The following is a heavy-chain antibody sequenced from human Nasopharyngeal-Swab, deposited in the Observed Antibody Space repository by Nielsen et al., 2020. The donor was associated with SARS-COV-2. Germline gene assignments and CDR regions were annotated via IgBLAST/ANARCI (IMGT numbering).Heavy chain of an antibody. V-gene: IGHV3-23*01. CDR1: GFTFSSYA. D-gene: IGHD2-2*01. J-gene: IGHJ4*02. CDR3: AKWLSTRSIDY. CDR2: ISSSVSST. Sequence: GESLKISCAASGFTFSSYAMSWVRQAPGKGLEWVSTISSSVSSTYYADSVKGRFTISRDNSKNTLYLQMNSLRVEDTAVYYCAKWLSTRSIDYWGQGTLVTVSS.